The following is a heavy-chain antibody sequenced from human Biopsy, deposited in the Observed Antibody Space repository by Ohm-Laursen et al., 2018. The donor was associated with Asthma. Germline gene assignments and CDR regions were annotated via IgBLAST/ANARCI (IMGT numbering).Heavy chain of an antibody. D-gene: IGHD2/OR15-2a*01. CDR1: GVALSGYT. CDR2: SVFASGAT. CDR3: AAGRTSLQGESLI. V-gene: IGHV1-58*01. J-gene: IGHJ4*01. Sequence: VSSVKVSCNASGVALSGYTFEWVRQARGLGLEWIAWSVFASGATNYAQNFQDRLTVTRDMSAGSVSMELRGLSSTDTAVYYCAAGRTSLQGESLIWGQGTLVAVSS.